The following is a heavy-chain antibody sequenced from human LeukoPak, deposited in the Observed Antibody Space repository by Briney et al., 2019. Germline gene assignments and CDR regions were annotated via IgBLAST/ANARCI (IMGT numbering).Heavy chain of an antibody. CDR3: ARGRRASPFRLGGGLWFDP. CDR1: GFTFDDFA. V-gene: IGHV3-9*01. D-gene: IGHD3-16*01. CDR2: ISWNSGSI. J-gene: IGHJ5*02. Sequence: PGGSLRLSCAASGFTFDDFAMHWVRRAPGKGLEWVSGISWNSGSIAYADSVKGRFTISRDNAKNSLYLQMNSLRAEDTAVYYCARGRRASPFRLGGGLWFDPWGQGTLVTVSS.